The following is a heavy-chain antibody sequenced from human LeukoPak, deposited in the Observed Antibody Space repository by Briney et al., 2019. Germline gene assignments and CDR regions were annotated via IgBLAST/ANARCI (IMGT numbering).Heavy chain of an antibody. CDR2: INPSGGST. V-gene: IGHV1-46*03. D-gene: IGHD3-22*01. CDR1: GYTFTSYY. J-gene: IGHJ4*02. Sequence: ASVKVSCKASGYTFTSYYMHWVRQAPGQGLEWMGRINPSGGSTSYAQKFQGRVTVTRDTSTSTVYMELSSLRSEDTAVYYCAARRDYYDSSGYIPLDYWSQGALVTVSS. CDR3: AARRDYYDSSGYIPLDY.